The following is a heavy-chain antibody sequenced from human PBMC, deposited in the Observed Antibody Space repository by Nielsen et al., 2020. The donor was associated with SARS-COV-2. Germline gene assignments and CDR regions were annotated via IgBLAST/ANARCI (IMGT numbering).Heavy chain of an antibody. V-gene: IGHV1-3*01. Sequence: ASVQVSCKASGYSSPDFHIHWVRQAPGQSLEWMGWIHVGSGNTKYSPKFHDRVTFTSDTSATTAFMELSSLKYEDTAVYFCVIVTAALAFDPWGQGSLVTVSS. CDR1: GYSSPDFH. CDR3: VIVTAALAFDP. CDR2: IHVGSGNT. J-gene: IGHJ5*02. D-gene: IGHD3-16*02.